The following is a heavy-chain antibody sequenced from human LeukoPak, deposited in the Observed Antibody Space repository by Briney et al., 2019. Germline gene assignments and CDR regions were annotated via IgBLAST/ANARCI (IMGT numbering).Heavy chain of an antibody. CDR1: GFTFDDYA. V-gene: IGHV3-9*01. J-gene: IGHJ4*02. CDR3: ARDKIVGATNFDY. CDR2: ISWNSGSI. Sequence: GGSLRLSCAASGFTFDDYAMHWVRQAPGKGLEWVSGISWNSGSIGYADSVKGRFTISRDSAKNSLYLQMNSLRAEDTAVYYCARDKIVGATNFDYWGQGTLVTVSS. D-gene: IGHD1-26*01.